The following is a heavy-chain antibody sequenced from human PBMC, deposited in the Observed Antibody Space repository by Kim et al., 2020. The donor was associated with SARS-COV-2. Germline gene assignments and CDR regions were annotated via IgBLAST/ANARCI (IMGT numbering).Heavy chain of an antibody. CDR2: IYTSGST. Sequence: SETLSLTCTVSGGSISSYYWSWIRQPAGKGLEWIGRIYTSGSTNYNPSLKSRVTMSVDTAKNQFSLKLSSVTAADTAVYYCASTQLNRIYCSSTSCRSYYFDDGGQGTLVTVSS. CDR1: GGSISSYY. V-gene: IGHV4-4*07. D-gene: IGHD2-2*01. CDR3: ASTQLNRIYCSSTSCRSYYFDD. J-gene: IGHJ4*02.